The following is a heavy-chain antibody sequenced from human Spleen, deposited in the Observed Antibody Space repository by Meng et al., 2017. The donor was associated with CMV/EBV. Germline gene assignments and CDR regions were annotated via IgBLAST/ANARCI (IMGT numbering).Heavy chain of an antibody. CDR1: GFTFSSYS. Sequence: GGSLRLSCAASGFTFSSYSMNWVRQAPGKGLEWVSSISSSSSYIYYADSVKGRFTISRDNAKNSLYLQMNSLRAEDTAVYYCARDRSSSYPGYHGMDVWGRGTTVTVSS. D-gene: IGHD6-13*01. CDR2: ISSSSSYI. V-gene: IGHV3-21*04. J-gene: IGHJ6*02. CDR3: ARDRSSSYPGYHGMDV.